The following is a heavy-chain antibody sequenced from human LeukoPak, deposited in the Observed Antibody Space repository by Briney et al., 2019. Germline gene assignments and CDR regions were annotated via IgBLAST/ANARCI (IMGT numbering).Heavy chain of an antibody. D-gene: IGHD6-13*01. CDR1: GFTFSSYG. Sequence: PGGSLRLSCAASGFTFSSYGMHWVRQAPGKGLEWVAVISYDGSNKYYADSVRGRFTISRDNSKNTLYLQMNSLRAEDTAVYYCVSGEYSSSWVFDYWGQGTLVTVSS. V-gene: IGHV3-30-3*01. CDR3: VSGEYSSSWVFDY. CDR2: ISYDGSNK. J-gene: IGHJ4*02.